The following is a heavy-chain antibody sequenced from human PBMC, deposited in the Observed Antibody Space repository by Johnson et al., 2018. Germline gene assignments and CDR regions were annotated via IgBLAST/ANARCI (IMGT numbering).Heavy chain of an antibody. V-gene: IGHV3-74*03. D-gene: IGHD6-25*01. CDR2: RKGDGSYT. Sequence: VQLVESGGGLVQPGGSLSLSCVASGFSFSRYWMNWVRQAPGKGLVWVSRRKGDGSYTKYVDSVKGRLTISRDNAKNTLYLELNSQRGEDTAVYDWGREKESGCPNDYGYYVLDVWGQGVTVTVSS. CDR3: GREKESGCPNDYGYYVLDV. J-gene: IGHJ6*02. CDR1: GFSFSRYW.